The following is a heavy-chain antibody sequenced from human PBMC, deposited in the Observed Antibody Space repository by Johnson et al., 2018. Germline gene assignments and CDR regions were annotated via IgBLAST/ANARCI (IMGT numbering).Heavy chain of an antibody. D-gene: IGHD3-3*01. V-gene: IGHV3-33*01. J-gene: IGHJ6*02. CDR2: IWYDGSNK. CDR1: GFTFGSYG. Sequence: QVQLVQSGGGVVQPGRSLRLSCAASGFTFGSYGMHWVRQAPGKGLEWVAVIWYDGSNKYYADSVKGRFTISRDNSKNTLYLQMNSLRAEDTAVYYCARDPAIGVAIALYGMDVWGQGTTVTVSS. CDR3: ARDPAIGVAIALYGMDV.